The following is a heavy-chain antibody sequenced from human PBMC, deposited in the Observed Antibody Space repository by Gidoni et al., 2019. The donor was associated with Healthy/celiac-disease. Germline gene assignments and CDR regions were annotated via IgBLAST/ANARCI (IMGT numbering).Heavy chain of an antibody. V-gene: IGHV3-21*01. CDR1: GFTFRSSH. CDR2: ISSSSSYI. Sequence: EVQLVESGGGLVKPGGSLRLSCAASGFTFRSSHMTWVRQAPGKGLEWVASISSSSSYIYYADSVKGRFTISRDNAKNSLYLQMNSLRAEDTAVYYCAREERYYYDSSGYLPVDYWGQGTLVTVSS. D-gene: IGHD3-22*01. CDR3: AREERYYYDSSGYLPVDY. J-gene: IGHJ4*02.